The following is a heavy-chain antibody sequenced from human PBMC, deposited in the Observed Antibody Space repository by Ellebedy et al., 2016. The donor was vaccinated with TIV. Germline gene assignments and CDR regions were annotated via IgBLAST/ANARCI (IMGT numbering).Heavy chain of an antibody. J-gene: IGHJ4*02. D-gene: IGHD3-9*01. CDR1: GFDFSNYV. Sequence: PGGSLRLSCAASGFDFSNYVMSWVRQAPGEGLQWVSGISGGGDYTYYADSVKGRFTISRDFSKNTLYLQMTSLRAEDTAVYYCAKSGLNALRYYDSWGLGTLVTVSS. CDR2: ISGGGDYT. CDR3: AKSGLNALRYYDS. V-gene: IGHV3-23*01.